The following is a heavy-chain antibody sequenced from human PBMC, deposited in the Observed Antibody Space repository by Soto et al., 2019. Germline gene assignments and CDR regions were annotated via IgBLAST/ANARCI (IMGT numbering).Heavy chain of an antibody. Sequence: QVQLVESGGGVVQPGRSLRLSCAASGFTFSSYGMHWVRQAPGKGLEWVAVIWYDGSNKYYADSVKGRFTISRDNSKNTLYPQMNSLRAEDTAVYYCARDNDYYYGMDVWGQGTTVTVSS. CDR2: IWYDGSNK. CDR1: GFTFSSYG. V-gene: IGHV3-33*01. J-gene: IGHJ6*02. CDR3: ARDNDYYYGMDV.